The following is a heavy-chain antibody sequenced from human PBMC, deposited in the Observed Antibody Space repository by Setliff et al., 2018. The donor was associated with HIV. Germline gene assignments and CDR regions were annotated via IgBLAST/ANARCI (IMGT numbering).Heavy chain of an antibody. V-gene: IGHV4-4*07. Sequence: SESLSLPCTITGGSFGDYHWSWIRQPAGRGLEWIGRIFGSGTTDYKYSLKRRVTIPIDTYRNQFSLRLPSVTAEDTAVYYCARDRHYSGLGSYGPWGPGTLVTVSS. D-gene: IGHD3-10*01. J-gene: IGHJ5*02. CDR3: ARDRHYSGLGSYGP. CDR2: IFGSGTT. CDR1: GGSFGDYH.